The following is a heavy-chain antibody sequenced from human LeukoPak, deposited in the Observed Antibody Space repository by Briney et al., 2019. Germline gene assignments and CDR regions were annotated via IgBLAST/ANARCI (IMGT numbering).Heavy chain of an antibody. CDR3: ARGDFSDFWSGYYTRTFDY. J-gene: IGHJ4*02. CDR2: INHSGST. Sequence: PSETLSLTCAVYGGSFSGYYWSWIRQPPGKGLEWIGEINHSGSTNYNPSLKSRVTISVDTSKNQFSLKLSSVTAADTAVYYCARGDFSDFWSGYYTRTFDYWGQGTLVTVSS. D-gene: IGHD3-3*01. CDR1: GGSFSGYY. V-gene: IGHV4-34*01.